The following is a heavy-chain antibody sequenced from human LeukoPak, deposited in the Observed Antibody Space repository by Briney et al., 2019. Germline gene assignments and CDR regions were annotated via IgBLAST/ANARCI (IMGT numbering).Heavy chain of an antibody. D-gene: IGHD1-14*01. Sequence: GGSLRLSCAASAFTFRTYGMHWVRQAPGKGLEWVAVISFDANNKYYADSVKGRFTISRDNSKNTLYLQMNSLSAEDTAVYYCAKDRHPARTDGYYFDYWGQGTLVTVSS. CDR2: ISFDANNK. J-gene: IGHJ4*02. V-gene: IGHV3-30*18. CDR1: AFTFRTYG. CDR3: AKDRHPARTDGYYFDY.